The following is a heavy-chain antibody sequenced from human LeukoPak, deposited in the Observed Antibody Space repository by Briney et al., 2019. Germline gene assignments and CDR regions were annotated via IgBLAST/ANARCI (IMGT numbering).Heavy chain of an antibody. D-gene: IGHD6-19*01. J-gene: IGHJ4*02. CDR3: ARGTHSSGWYGNFDY. CDR1: GFTFSSYA. CDR2: ISSSGSTI. Sequence: PGGSLRLSCAASGFTFSSYAMSWVRQAPGKGLEWVSYISSSGSTIHYADSVKGRFTISRDNAKNSLYLQMNSLRAEDTAVYYCARGTHSSGWYGNFDYWGQGTLVTVSS. V-gene: IGHV3-48*04.